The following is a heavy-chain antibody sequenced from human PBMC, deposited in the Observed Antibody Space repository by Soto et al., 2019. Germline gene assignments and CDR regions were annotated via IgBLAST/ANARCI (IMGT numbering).Heavy chain of an antibody. Sequence: EVQMLESGGGLVQPGGSLRLSCAASGFTFSSYAISWVRQAPGKGLEWVSAISGSGGSTYYADSVKGRFTISRDNSKNTLYLQMNSLRAEDTAVYYCAKYCYGSGSYDYWCQGTLVTVSS. CDR3: AKYCYGSGSYDY. J-gene: IGHJ4*02. D-gene: IGHD3-10*01. CDR2: ISGSGGST. V-gene: IGHV3-23*01. CDR1: GFTFSSYA.